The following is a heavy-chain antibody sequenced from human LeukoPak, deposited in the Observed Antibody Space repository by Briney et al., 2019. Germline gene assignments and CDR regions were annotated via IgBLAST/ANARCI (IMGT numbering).Heavy chain of an antibody. Sequence: PSETLSLTCTVSGGSISGPYWSWIRQPPGKGLEWIAYVYYSGDTNYNPSLKSRAAISLDTSKNQFSLTVTSVTAADTAICYCARHTYARPFDFWGQGTLVTVSS. CDR1: GGSISGPY. CDR3: ARHTYARPFDF. J-gene: IGHJ4*02. V-gene: IGHV4-59*08. CDR2: VYYSGDT. D-gene: IGHD6-6*01.